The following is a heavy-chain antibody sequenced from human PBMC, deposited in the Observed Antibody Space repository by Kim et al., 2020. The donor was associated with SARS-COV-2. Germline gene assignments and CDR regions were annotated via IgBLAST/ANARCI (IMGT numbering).Heavy chain of an antibody. D-gene: IGHD5-12*01. CDR2: IAPSGAT. CDR1: GFTFNSHD. Sequence: GGSLRLSCAASGFTFNSHDMSWFRQAPEKGLEWISYIAPSGATFYADSMKGRFTISGDTSKNTVSLQMNSVRAEDTAVYYCARGHVADWGQETLVTVSS. CDR3: ARGHVAD. J-gene: IGHJ4*02. V-gene: IGHV3-23*01.